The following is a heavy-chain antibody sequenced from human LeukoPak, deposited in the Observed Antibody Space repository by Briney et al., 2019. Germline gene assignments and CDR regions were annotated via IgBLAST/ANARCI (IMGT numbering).Heavy chain of an antibody. CDR1: AFTFTCYG. CDR2: ISGGVGST. CDR3: AKISVSGGFFYGGAFDI. Sequence: GRSLRHSSAAPAFTFTCYGISRVTQAPGEGLEWDLGISGGVGSTHYVDCVWGLFTISREKSKNTLYLQQDSLRADDTAVYYCAKISVSGGFFYGGAFDIWGQGTMVTVSS. J-gene: IGHJ3*02. D-gene: IGHD3-22*01. V-gene: IGHV3-23*01.